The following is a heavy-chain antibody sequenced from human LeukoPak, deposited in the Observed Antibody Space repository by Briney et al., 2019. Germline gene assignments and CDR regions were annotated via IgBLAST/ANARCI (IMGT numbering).Heavy chain of an antibody. V-gene: IGHV4-59*12. CDR1: GGSISSYY. CDR2: IYYSGST. CDR3: ARDGPMIVVVPAARFTDP. D-gene: IGHD2-2*01. Sequence: PSETLSLTCTVSGGSISSYYWSWIRQPPGKGLEWIGSIYYSGSTYYNPTLKSRVTISVDTSKNQFSLKLSSVTAADTAVYYCARDGPMIVVVPAARFTDPWGQGALVTVSS. J-gene: IGHJ5*02.